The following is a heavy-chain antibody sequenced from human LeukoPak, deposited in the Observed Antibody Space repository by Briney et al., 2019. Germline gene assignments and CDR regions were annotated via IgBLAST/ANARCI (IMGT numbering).Heavy chain of an antibody. CDR3: ARGVEMATIGVDY. CDR1: GYTFTRYT. J-gene: IGHJ4*02. CDR2: INSKSGGT. Sequence: ASVKVSCKASGYTFTRYTINWVRQAPGQGLEWMGWINSKSGGTNYAQKFQGRVTMTRDTSISTAYMELSSLRSDDTAVYYCARGVEMATIGVDYWGQGTLVTVSS. D-gene: IGHD5-24*01. V-gene: IGHV1-2*02.